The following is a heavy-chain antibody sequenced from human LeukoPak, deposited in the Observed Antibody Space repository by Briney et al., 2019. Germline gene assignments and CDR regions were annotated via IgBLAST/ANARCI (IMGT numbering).Heavy chain of an antibody. CDR1: GFSFSAYW. J-gene: IGHJ4*02. D-gene: IGHD3-22*01. CDR3: ARLRGYYDSSDH. CDR2: INSDGSSI. Sequence: PGGSLRLSCAGSGFSFSAYWMHWVRQLPGKGLVWVSRINSDGSSISYADSVKGRFTISRDNAKNTLYLQMNSLRLEDTAVYYRARLRGYYDSSDHWGQGTLVTVSS. V-gene: IGHV3-74*01.